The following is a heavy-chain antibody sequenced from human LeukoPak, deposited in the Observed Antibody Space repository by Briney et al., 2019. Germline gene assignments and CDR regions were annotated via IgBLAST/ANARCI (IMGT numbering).Heavy chain of an antibody. V-gene: IGHV3-43*01. J-gene: IGHJ4*02. CDR3: AKDIQSVSAGYSSGWYFSGFDY. D-gene: IGHD6-19*01. CDR2: ISWDGGST. CDR1: GFTFDDYT. Sequence: PGGSLRLPCAASGFTFDDYTMHWVRQAPGKGLEWVSLISWDGGSTYYADSVKGRFTISRDNSKNSLYLQMNSLRTEDTALYYCAKDIQSVSAGYSSGWYFSGFDYWGQGTLVTVSS.